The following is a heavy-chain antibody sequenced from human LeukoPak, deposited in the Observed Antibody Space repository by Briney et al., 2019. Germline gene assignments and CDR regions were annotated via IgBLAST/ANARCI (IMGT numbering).Heavy chain of an antibody. CDR2: ITFHGRDT. Sequence: AGGSLRLSCSVSGLTFSSSDMHWVRQAPGKALEYVSAITFHGRDTYYADSVNGRFTISRDNSKDTLYLQMSNLIPEDTAIYYCVKVGISTYDHWGQGTLVTVSS. D-gene: IGHD2/OR15-2a*01. V-gene: IGHV3-64D*06. CDR1: GLTFSSSD. CDR3: VKVGISTYDH. J-gene: IGHJ4*02.